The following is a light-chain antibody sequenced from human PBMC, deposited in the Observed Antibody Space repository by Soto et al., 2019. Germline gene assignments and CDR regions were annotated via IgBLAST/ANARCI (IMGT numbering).Light chain of an antibody. CDR3: SSYTSSSTLYV. Sequence: QSVLTQPASVSGSPGQSITISCTGTSSDVGGYNYVSWYQQHPGKAPTLMIYDVTNRPSGVSNRFSGSKSGNTASLTISGLQAEDEADYYCSSYTSSSTLYVFGPWTKLTVL. CDR2: DVT. CDR1: SSDVGGYNY. J-gene: IGLJ1*01. V-gene: IGLV2-14*01.